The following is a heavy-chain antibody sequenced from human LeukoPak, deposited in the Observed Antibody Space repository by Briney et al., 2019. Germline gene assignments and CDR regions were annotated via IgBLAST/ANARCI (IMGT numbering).Heavy chain of an antibody. Sequence: GESLKISCKGSGYSFTSYWIGWVRQMPGKGLEWMGIIYPGDSDTRYSPSFQGQVTISADKSISTAYLQWSSLKASDTAMYYCARHTNGVSDTMVRGVIKEKYYYYYYGMDVWGQGTTVTVSS. D-gene: IGHD3-10*01. CDR2: IYPGDSDT. CDR3: ARHTNGVSDTMVRGVIKEKYYYYYYGMDV. J-gene: IGHJ6*02. CDR1: GYSFTSYW. V-gene: IGHV5-51*01.